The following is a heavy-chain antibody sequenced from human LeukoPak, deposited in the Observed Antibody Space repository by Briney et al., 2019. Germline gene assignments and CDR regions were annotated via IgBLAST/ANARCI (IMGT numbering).Heavy chain of an antibody. CDR3: AKGSGGSCHSATDY. CDR1: GFTFSTYA. D-gene: IGHD2-15*01. J-gene: IGHJ4*02. V-gene: IGHV3-23*01. CDR2: ISGSGSST. Sequence: PGGSLRLSCAASGFTFSTYAMSWVRQAPGKGLEWVSTISGSGSSTYYVDSVKGRFTISRDNSKNTLYLQMNSLRAEDTAIYYCAKGSGGSCHSATDYWGQGTLVTVSS.